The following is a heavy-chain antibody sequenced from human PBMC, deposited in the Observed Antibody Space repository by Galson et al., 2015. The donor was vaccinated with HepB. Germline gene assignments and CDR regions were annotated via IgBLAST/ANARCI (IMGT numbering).Heavy chain of an antibody. CDR2: ISSSSSCI. V-gene: IGHV3-21*01. J-gene: IGHJ5*02. D-gene: IGHD5-24*01. CDR3: ARVGDGYNYVGWFDP. CDR1: GFTFSSYS. Sequence: SLRLSCAASGFTFSSYSMNWVRQAPGKGLEWVSSISSSSSCIYYADSVKGRFTISRDNAKNSLYLQMNSLRAEDTAVYYCARVGDGYNYVGWFDPWGQGTLVTVSS.